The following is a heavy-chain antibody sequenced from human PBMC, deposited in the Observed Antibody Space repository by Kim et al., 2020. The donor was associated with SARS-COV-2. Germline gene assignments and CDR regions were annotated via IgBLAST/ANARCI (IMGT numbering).Heavy chain of an antibody. CDR1: GFTFDDYA. J-gene: IGHJ4*02. V-gene: IGHV3-9*01. Sequence: GGSLRLSCAASGFTFDDYAMHWVQQAPGKGLEWVSGITWNSGSIGYADSVKGRFTISRDNAKNSLYLQMNSLRAEDTALYYCAKADWNYYFDYWGQGTLVTVSS. CDR3: AKADWNYYFDY. D-gene: IGHD1-7*01. CDR2: ITWNSGSI.